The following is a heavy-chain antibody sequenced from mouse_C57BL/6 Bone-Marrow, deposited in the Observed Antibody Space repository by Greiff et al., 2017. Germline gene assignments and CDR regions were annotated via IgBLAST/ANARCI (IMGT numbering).Heavy chain of an antibody. Sequence: QVQLQQPGAELVKPGASVKLSCKASGYTFTSYWMHWVKQRPGQGLEWIGMIHPNSGSTNYNEKFKSKATLTVDKASSTAYMQLSSRTSEDSAVYYCARGSFYGSSYWYFDVWGTGTTVTVSS. CDR2: IHPNSGST. V-gene: IGHV1-64*01. CDR3: ARGSFYGSSYWYFDV. CDR1: GYTFTSYW. D-gene: IGHD1-1*01. J-gene: IGHJ1*03.